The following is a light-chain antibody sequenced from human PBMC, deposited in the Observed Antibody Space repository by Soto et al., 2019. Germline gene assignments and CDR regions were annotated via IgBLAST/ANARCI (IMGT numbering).Light chain of an antibody. CDR2: DVS. CDR1: SSDVGGYNY. V-gene: IGLV2-14*03. J-gene: IGLJ2*01. Sequence: QSALTQPASVSGSPGQSITISCTGTSSDVGGYNYVSWYQQHPGKAPKLMIYDVSNRPSGVSNRFSGSKSRNTASLTISGLPAKDEADYYRNAYTSSSTVVFGGGTKLTVL. CDR3: NAYTSSSTVV.